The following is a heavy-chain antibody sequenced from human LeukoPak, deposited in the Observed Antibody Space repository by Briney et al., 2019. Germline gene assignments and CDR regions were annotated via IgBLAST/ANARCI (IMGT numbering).Heavy chain of an antibody. J-gene: IGHJ4*02. CDR2: FDPEDGET. Sequence: ASVKVSCKVSGYTLTELSMHWVRQAPGKGLEWMGGFDPEDGETIYAQKFQGRVTMTEDTSTDTAYMELSRLRSEDTAVYYCATAFSHLELRDYWGQGTLVTVSS. V-gene: IGHV1-24*01. D-gene: IGHD1-7*01. CDR1: GYTLTELS. CDR3: ATAFSHLELRDY.